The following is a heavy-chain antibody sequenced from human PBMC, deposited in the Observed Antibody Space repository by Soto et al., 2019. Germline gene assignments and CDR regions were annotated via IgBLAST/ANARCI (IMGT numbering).Heavy chain of an antibody. CDR2: IYISGST. CDR1: GGSINSYY. CDR3: AKSSSRSRLRPYGLDV. J-gene: IGHJ6*02. D-gene: IGHD6-13*01. V-gene: IGHV4-4*07. Sequence: SETLSLTCTFSGGSINSYYWYWIRQPAGKGLEWIGRIYISGSTNYNPSLKSRVTMSIDTSKNQFSLMVSSVTAADTAVYYCAKSSSRSRLRPYGLDVRGQATTVTVS.